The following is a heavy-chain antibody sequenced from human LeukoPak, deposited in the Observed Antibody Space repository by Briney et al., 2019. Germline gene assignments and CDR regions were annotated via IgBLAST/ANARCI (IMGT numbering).Heavy chain of an antibody. Sequence: GGSLRLSCAASGFPFSSYEMNWVRQAPGKGLEWVSYISRSGSTIYYADSVKGRFTISRDNAKNSLYLQMNSLRAEDTAVYYCARDMGELAFDYWGQGTLVTVSS. CDR1: GFPFSSYE. CDR2: ISRSGSTI. J-gene: IGHJ4*02. CDR3: ARDMGELAFDY. D-gene: IGHD3-16*01. V-gene: IGHV3-48*03.